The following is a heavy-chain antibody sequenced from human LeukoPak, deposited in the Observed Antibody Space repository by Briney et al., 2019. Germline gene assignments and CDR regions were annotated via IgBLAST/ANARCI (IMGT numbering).Heavy chain of an antibody. J-gene: IGHJ3*02. CDR2: ITGSGNTV. CDR1: GFTFTDYY. V-gene: IGHV3-11*01. Sequence: PGGSLRLSCAASGFTFTDYYMNWIRQAPGKGLEWVSYITGSGNTVYYADSVKGRFTISRDNAKNSLYLQMNSLRAEDTAVYYCARGRAVRQLVRYAFDIWGQGTMVTVSS. CDR3: ARGRAVRQLVRYAFDI. D-gene: IGHD6-6*01.